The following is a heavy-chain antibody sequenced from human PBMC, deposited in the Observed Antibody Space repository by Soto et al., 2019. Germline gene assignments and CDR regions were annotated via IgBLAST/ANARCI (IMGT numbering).Heavy chain of an antibody. J-gene: IGHJ5*02. V-gene: IGHV1-69*12. Sequence: QVQLVQSGAEVTKPGSSVKVSCKASGGTFSSYAISWVRQAPGQGLEWMGGIIPIFGTANYAQKFQGRVTITADESTSTADMERSSLRSEDTAVYYCAREGGDIVLVPAATQPQGWFAPWGQGTLVTVSS. D-gene: IGHD2-2*01. CDR1: GGTFSSYA. CDR2: IIPIFGTA. CDR3: AREGGDIVLVPAATQPQGWFAP.